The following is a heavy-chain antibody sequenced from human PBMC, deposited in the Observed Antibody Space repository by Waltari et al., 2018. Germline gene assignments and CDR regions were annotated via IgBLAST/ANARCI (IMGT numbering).Heavy chain of an antibody. J-gene: IGHJ4*02. D-gene: IGHD6-6*01. V-gene: IGHV4-38-2*01. CDR2: NYHSGGT. CDR1: GYSISSGYY. Sequence: QVQLQESGPGLVKPSETLSLTCAVSGYSISSGYYWGWIRQPPGKGLEWFGSNYHSGGTYYNPSLKSRVTISVDTSKNQFSLKLSSGTAADTAVYYGARHGGSSNYFDYWGQGTLVTVSS. CDR3: ARHGGSSNYFDY.